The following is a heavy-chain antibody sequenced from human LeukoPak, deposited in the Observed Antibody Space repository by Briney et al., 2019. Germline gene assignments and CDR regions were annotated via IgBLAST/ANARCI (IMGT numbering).Heavy chain of an antibody. CDR2: ISAYNGNT. Sequence: GASVKVSCKASGYTFTSYGISWVRQAPGQGLEWMGWISAYNGNTNYAQKLQGRVTMTTDTSTSTAYMELRSLRSDDTAVYYCARGPFVRVAAPSPLDYWGQGTLVTVSS. J-gene: IGHJ4*02. D-gene: IGHD1-26*01. V-gene: IGHV1-18*01. CDR1: GYTFTSYG. CDR3: ARGPFVRVAAPSPLDY.